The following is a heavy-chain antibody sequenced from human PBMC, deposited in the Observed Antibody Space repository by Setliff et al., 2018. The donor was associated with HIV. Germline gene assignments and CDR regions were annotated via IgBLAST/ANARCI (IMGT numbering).Heavy chain of an antibody. J-gene: IGHJ4*02. Sequence: SETLSLTCTVSGGSISSRNFYWVWIRQPPGKGLERSGSIAYTGSGYYISSLKSRVTISVDTSRNECSLKLTSVTAAATAVYYCAGAVRWELPQGFDHWGQGSQVTVSS. CDR2: IAYTGSG. V-gene: IGHV4-39*07. CDR1: GGSISSRNFY. CDR3: AGAVRWELPQGFDH. D-gene: IGHD1-26*01.